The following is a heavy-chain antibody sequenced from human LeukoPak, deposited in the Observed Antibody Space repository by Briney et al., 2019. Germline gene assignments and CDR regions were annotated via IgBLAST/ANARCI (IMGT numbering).Heavy chain of an antibody. CDR1: GFTFSSYS. D-gene: IGHD3-10*01. CDR3: ARSWFGDLYYFDY. J-gene: IGHJ4*02. CDR2: ISSSSSYI. V-gene: IGHV3-21*01. Sequence: GSLRLSCAASGFTFSSYSMNWVRQAPGKGLEWVSSISSSSSYIYYADSVKGRFTISRDNAKNSLYLQMNSLRAEDTAVYHCARSWFGDLYYFDYWGREPWSPSPQ.